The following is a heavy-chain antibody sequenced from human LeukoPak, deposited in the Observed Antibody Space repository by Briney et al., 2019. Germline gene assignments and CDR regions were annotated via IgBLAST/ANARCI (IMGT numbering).Heavy chain of an antibody. Sequence: ASVKVSCKASGYSFTSYGINWVRQAPGQGLEWMGWISTYNGNTNYAQRLQGRVTMTTDTSTSTAYMELRSLTADDTAVYYCARVPSSGPFDYWGQGTLVTVSS. CDR3: ARVPSSGPFDY. CDR1: GYSFTSYG. CDR2: ISTYNGNT. J-gene: IGHJ4*02. D-gene: IGHD3-22*01. V-gene: IGHV1-18*01.